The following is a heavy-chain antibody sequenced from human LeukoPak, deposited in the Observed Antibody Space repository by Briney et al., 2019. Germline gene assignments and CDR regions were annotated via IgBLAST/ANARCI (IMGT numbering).Heavy chain of an antibody. J-gene: IGHJ4*02. CDR3: AKDINRYCSGGSCYSQFDY. CDR2: ISGDGGST. D-gene: IGHD2-15*01. Sequence: PGGSLRLSCAASGFTFDDYAMHWVRQAPGKGLEWVSLISGDGGSTYCADSVKGRFTISRDNSNNSLYLHMNSLRTEDTALYYCAKDINRYCSGGSCYSQFDYWGQGTLVTVSS. V-gene: IGHV3-43*02. CDR1: GFTFDDYA.